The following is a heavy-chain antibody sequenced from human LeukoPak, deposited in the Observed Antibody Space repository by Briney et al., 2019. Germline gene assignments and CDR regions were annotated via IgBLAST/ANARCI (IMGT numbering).Heavy chain of an antibody. Sequence: PGGSLRLSCAASGFTFSNFEMNWVRQSPGKGLEWISYIHSSGTTKYYAESVEGRFTISRDNAKNSVYLEMKNLRAEDTAVYYCARWVLTGLYDTLFDFWGPGTLVAVSS. CDR1: GFTFSNFE. CDR2: IHSSGTTK. V-gene: IGHV3-48*03. J-gene: IGHJ4*02. CDR3: ARWVLTGLYDTLFDF. D-gene: IGHD3-9*01.